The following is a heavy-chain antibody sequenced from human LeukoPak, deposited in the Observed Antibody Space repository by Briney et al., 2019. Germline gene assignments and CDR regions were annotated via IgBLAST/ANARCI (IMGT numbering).Heavy chain of an antibody. CDR2: ISSSGSTI. CDR1: GFTFSDYY. Sequence: GGSLRLSCAASGFTFSDYYMSWIRQAPGKGLEGVSYISSSGSTIYYADSVKGRFTISRDNAKNSLYLQMNSLRAEDTAVYCCAREEVMEVSGYDLKAFDIWGQGTMVTVSS. V-gene: IGHV3-11*01. CDR3: AREEVMEVSGYDLKAFDI. D-gene: IGHD5-12*01. J-gene: IGHJ3*02.